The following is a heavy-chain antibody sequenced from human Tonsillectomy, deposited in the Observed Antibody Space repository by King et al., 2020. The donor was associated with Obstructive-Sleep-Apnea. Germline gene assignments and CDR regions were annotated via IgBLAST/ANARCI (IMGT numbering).Heavy chain of an antibody. CDR1: GYIFTGYY. V-gene: IGHV1-2*02. D-gene: IGHD2-15*01. Sequence: VQLVESGAEVKKPGASVKVSCKSSGYIFTGYYMYWVRQTPGQGLEWMGWINPNSGGTNYAQKFQGRGTMTRDTAISRAYMELSRLRSDDTAVYYCATSLLVVVATGGPGFAFDIWGQGTMVTVAS. CDR2: INPNSGGT. CDR3: ATSLLVVVATGGPGFAFDI. J-gene: IGHJ3*02.